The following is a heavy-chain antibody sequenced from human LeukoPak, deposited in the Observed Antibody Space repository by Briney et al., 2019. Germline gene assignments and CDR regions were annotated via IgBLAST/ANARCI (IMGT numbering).Heavy chain of an antibody. CDR2: INHSGST. Sequence: XGLXXXGXINHSGSTNYNPSLKSRVTISVDTSKNQFSLKLSSVTAADTAVYYCARGVVIAAAETRWFDHWGQGTLVTVSS. D-gene: IGHD6-13*01. V-gene: IGHV4-34*01. J-gene: IGHJ5*02. CDR3: ARGVVIAAAETRWFDH.